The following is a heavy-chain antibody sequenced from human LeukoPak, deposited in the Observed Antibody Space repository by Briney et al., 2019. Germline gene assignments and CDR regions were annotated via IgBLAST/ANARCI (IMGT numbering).Heavy chain of an antibody. CDR1: GFTFSDYY. CDR3: AKLGGQEIYNYYVGV. Sequence: GGSLRLSCAASGFTFSDYYMSWVRQAPGKGLEWVSGIIDNGDTTYHANSVKGRFTISRDNSKNTLYLQMHSLRAEDTAVYYCAKLGGQEIYNYYVGVWGKGTTVAVSS. D-gene: IGHD3-16*01. CDR2: IIDNGDTT. V-gene: IGHV3-23*01. J-gene: IGHJ6*03.